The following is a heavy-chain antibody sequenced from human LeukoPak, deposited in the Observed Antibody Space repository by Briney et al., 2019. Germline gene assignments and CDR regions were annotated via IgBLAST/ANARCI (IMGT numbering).Heavy chain of an antibody. CDR3: ARIVTTVTTRYFQH. CDR1: GFNVSSNY. J-gene: IGHJ1*01. Sequence: PGGSLRLSCAAFGFNVSSNYMSWVRQAPGKGLEWVSVIYSGGSTYYADSVKGRFTISRDNSKNTLYLQMNSLRAEDTAVYYCARIVTTVTTRYFQHWGQGTLVTVSS. D-gene: IGHD4-17*01. CDR2: IYSGGST. V-gene: IGHV3-53*01.